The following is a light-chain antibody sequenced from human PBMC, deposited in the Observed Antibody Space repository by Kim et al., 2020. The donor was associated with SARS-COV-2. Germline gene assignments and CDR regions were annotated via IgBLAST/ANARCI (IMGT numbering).Light chain of an antibody. Sequence: SVCAGERATLSCRASQNIVTKLAWYQQKPGQAPRLLIYHSSTRTTGVPARFSGSGSGTEFTLTISSLQSEDFAVYYCQQYNDWPTFGQGTKVDIK. CDR3: QQYNDWPT. V-gene: IGKV3-15*01. CDR1: QNIVTK. J-gene: IGKJ1*01. CDR2: HSS.